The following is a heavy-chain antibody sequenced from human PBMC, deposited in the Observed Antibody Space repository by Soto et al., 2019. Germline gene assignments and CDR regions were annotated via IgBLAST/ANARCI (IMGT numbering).Heavy chain of an antibody. V-gene: IGHV3-21*06. CDR1: GFTFSRYS. J-gene: IGHJ4*02. D-gene: IGHD3-10*02. CDR3: ARQSYVDY. CDR2: ISSGSSYI. Sequence: GGSLRLSCAASGFTFSRYSMNWVRQGPGKGLEWVSFISSGSSYIYYADSVKGRFTISRDNAKNSLYLQMNSLRAEDTAVYYCARQSYVDYWGLGTLVTVSS.